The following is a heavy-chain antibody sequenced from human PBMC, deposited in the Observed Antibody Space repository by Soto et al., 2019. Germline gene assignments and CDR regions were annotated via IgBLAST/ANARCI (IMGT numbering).Heavy chain of an antibody. Sequence: EVQLVETGGALIQPGGSLRLSCAASGFPVNATYLSWVRQAPGKGLEWLSVLYADGSTYYIDSVKGRFRISRDSSKNTLYHQMDSLRADDPALYFCARTAEGDTPRTHWYFDLWGRGTLVTVSS. CDR2: LYADGST. D-gene: IGHD5-18*01. V-gene: IGHV3-53*02. J-gene: IGHJ2*01. CDR1: GFPVNATY. CDR3: ARTAEGDTPRTHWYFDL.